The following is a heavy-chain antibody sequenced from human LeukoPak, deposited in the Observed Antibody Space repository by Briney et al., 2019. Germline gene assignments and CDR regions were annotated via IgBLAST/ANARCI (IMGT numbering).Heavy chain of an antibody. Sequence: GGSLRLSCAASGFTFTSYGMSWVRQAPGTGLEWVSAISGSGGFTYYADSVKGRFTISRDNSKNTLYLQMNSLRAEDTAVYYCAKDTAMAYWGQGTLVTVSS. CDR2: ISGSGGFT. CDR1: GFTFTSYG. CDR3: AKDTAMAY. D-gene: IGHD5-18*01. J-gene: IGHJ4*02. V-gene: IGHV3-23*01.